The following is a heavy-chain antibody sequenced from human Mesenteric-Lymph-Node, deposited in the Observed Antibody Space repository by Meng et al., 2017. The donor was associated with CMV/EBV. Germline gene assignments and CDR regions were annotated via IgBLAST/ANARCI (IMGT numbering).Heavy chain of an antibody. CDR1: SGYY. V-gene: IGHV4-34*01. J-gene: IGHJ5*02. CDR3: ARALKPLRITIFGVDRGWFDP. D-gene: IGHD3-3*01. Sequence: SGYYWNWISQVRGRGLEGIGGVNHSGSTNYNPSLESRVTISIDTSKNQFSLKMRSVTAADTAVYYCARALKPLRITIFGVDRGWFDPWGQGTLVTVSS. CDR2: VNHSGST.